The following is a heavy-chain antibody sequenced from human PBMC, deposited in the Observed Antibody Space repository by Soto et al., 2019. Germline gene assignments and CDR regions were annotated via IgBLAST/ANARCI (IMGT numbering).Heavy chain of an antibody. V-gene: IGHV4-30-2*05. CDR3: ARGRTSSPTPGDY. J-gene: IGHJ4*02. Sequence: PSETLSLTCAVSGGSISSGGYSWSWIRQPPGKGLEWIGYIHHSGSTQYNPSLRSRVTISVDTSKNQFSLNLTSVTAADTAVYYCARGRTSSPTPGDYWGQGTLVTVSS. CDR1: GGSISSGGYS. CDR2: IHHSGST.